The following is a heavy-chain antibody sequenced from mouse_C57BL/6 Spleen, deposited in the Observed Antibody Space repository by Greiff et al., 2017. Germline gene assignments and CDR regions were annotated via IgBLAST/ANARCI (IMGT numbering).Heavy chain of an antibody. CDR2: IYPGNSDT. J-gene: IGHJ3*01. V-gene: IGHV1-5*01. D-gene: IGHD3-2*02. CDR1: GYTFTSYW. CDR3: TRREGYAWFAC. Sequence: EVQLQESGTVLARPGASVKLSCKTSGYTFTSYWMHWVKQRPGQGLEWIGTIYPGNSDTSYNQKFKGKAKLTAVTSASTAYMELSSLTDEDSAVYCCTRREGYAWFACWGQGALVTVSA.